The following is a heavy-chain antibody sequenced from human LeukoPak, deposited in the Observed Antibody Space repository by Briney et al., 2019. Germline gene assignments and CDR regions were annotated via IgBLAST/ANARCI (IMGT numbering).Heavy chain of an antibody. V-gene: IGHV3-23*01. J-gene: IGHJ4*02. Sequence: GGSLRLSCAASGFTFSSYAMSWVRQAPGKGLEWVSAISGSGGSTYYADSVKGRFTISRDNSKNTLYLQMNSLRAEDTAAYYCAKDDVPSNWGALGLYDYWGQGTLVTVSS. CDR1: GFTFSSYA. D-gene: IGHD7-27*01. CDR3: AKDDVPSNWGALGLYDY. CDR2: ISGSGGST.